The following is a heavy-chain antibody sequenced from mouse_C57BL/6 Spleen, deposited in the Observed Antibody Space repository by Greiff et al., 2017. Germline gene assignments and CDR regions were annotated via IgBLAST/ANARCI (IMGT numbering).Heavy chain of an antibody. J-gene: IGHJ2*01. CDR2: INPGSGGT. V-gene: IGHV1-54*01. CDR3: ASIYDGYYRNY. Sequence: VQLQQSGAELVRPGTSVKVSCKASGYAFTNYLIEWVKQRPGQGLEWIGVINPGSGGTNYNEKFKGKATLTADKSSSTAYMQLSSLTSEDSAVYFCASIYDGYYRNYWGQGTTLTVSS. D-gene: IGHD2-3*01. CDR1: GYAFTNYL.